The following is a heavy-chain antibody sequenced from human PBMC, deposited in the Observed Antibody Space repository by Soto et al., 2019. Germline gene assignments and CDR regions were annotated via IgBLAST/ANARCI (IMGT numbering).Heavy chain of an antibody. CDR3: VKGEGRSHSYGLFDC. V-gene: IGHV3-23*01. D-gene: IGHD5-18*01. CDR2: ISGSGGST. Sequence: GGSLRLSCAASGFSFTSYAMHLVRQAPGKGLEWISAISGSGGSTYYADSVKDRFTISRDNSKNTLYLQVNSLRAEDTAVYYCVKGEGRSHSYGLFDCWGQGSLVTVSS. CDR1: GFSFTSYA. J-gene: IGHJ4*02.